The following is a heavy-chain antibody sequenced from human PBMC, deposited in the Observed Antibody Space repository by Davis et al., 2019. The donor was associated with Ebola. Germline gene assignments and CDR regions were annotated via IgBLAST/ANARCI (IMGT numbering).Heavy chain of an antibody. Sequence: MPSETLSLTCAVYGGSFSGYYWSWIRQSPGKGLEWIGEIIDSGSTNYNPSLKSRVTISVDTSKNQFSLKLSSVTAADTAVYYCARALYYYDSSGYYSYWGQGTLVTVSS. V-gene: IGHV4-34*12. D-gene: IGHD3-22*01. CDR1: GGSFSGYY. J-gene: IGHJ4*02. CDR3: ARALYYYDSSGYYSY. CDR2: IIDSGST.